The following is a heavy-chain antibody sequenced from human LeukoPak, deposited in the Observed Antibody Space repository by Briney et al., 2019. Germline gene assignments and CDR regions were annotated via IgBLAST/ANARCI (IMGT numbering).Heavy chain of an antibody. V-gene: IGHV1-69*13. CDR2: IIPNFGTA. J-gene: IGHJ6*02. Sequence: GASVKVSCKASGGTYSSYAISWVRQAPGQGLEWMGGIIPNFGTANYAQKFQGRVTITADESTSTAYMELSSLRSEDTAVYYCARGLTYYYYGMDVWGQGTTVTVSS. CDR1: GGTYSSYA. CDR3: ARGLTYYYYGMDV.